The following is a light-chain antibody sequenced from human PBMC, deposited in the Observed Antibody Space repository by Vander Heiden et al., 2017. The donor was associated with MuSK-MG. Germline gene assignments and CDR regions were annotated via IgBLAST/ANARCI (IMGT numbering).Light chain of an antibody. Sequence: DIQMTQSPSALSASVGDRVTISCRASQSISGSQSISGWLAWYQQKPGKAPKLLISKASSLEGGVTSRFSGSGSGTEFTLTISSLQPDDFATYYCQHYRTFGQGTKVEIK. CDR2: KAS. CDR1: QSISGSQSISGW. J-gene: IGKJ1*01. CDR3: QHYRT. V-gene: IGKV1-5*03.